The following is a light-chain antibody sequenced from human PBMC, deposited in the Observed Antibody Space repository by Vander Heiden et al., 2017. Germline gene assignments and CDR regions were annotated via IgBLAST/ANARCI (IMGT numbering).Light chain of an antibody. J-gene: IGLJ2*01. Sequence: SSVLTQPPSVSVAPGQTARITCGGKTIGSKSVHWYQQKQGQAPVLVVYEDSDRAAGIPEGFSGSNAGNTATLTISRVEAGDEADYYCQVWDSSSDVVFGGGTKRTVL. CDR2: EDS. V-gene: IGLV3-21*02. CDR1: TIGSKS. CDR3: QVWDSSSDVV.